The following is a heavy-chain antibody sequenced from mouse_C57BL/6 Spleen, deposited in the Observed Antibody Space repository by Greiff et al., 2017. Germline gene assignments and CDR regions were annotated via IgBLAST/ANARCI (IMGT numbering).Heavy chain of an antibody. CDR3: ARGEGNYCFDY. CDR2: IDPSDSYT. Sequence: QVHVKQPGAELVKPGASVKLSCKASGYTFTSYWMQWVKQRPGQGLEWIGEIDPSDSYTNYNQKFKGKATLTVDTSSSTAYMQLSSLTSEDSAVYYCARGEGNYCFDYWGQGTTLTVSS. CDR1: GYTFTSYW. J-gene: IGHJ2*01. D-gene: IGHD2-1*01. V-gene: IGHV1-50*01.